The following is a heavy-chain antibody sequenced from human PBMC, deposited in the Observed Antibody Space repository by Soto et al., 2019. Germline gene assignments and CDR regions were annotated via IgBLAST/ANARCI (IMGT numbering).Heavy chain of an antibody. Sequence: QVQLVQSGAEVQKPGASVKVPCKASGYNFSNYAVHWVRQAPGQRLEWMGWINAGNGNTRYSQKFQGRVTISRDTSARTVYMELNGLRSEDTAVYFCARGHLAVVPVASWFYYMDVWGNGTTVTVSS. CDR2: INAGNGNT. CDR1: GYNFSNYA. J-gene: IGHJ6*03. V-gene: IGHV1-3*01. CDR3: ARGHLAVVPVASWFYYMDV. D-gene: IGHD2-2*01.